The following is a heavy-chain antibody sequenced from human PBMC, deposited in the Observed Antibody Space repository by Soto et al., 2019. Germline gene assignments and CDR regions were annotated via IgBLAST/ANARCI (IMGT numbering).Heavy chain of an antibody. D-gene: IGHD3-3*01. V-gene: IGHV1-18*01. Sequence: GASVKVSCKASGYTFTSYGISWVRQAPGQGLEWMGWISAYNGNTNYAQKLQGRVTMTTDTSTSTAYMELRSLRSDDTAVYYCARGVTIFGVVITKTTYYYYMDVWGKGTTVTLSS. J-gene: IGHJ6*03. CDR3: ARGVTIFGVVITKTTYYYYMDV. CDR1: GYTFTSYG. CDR2: ISAYNGNT.